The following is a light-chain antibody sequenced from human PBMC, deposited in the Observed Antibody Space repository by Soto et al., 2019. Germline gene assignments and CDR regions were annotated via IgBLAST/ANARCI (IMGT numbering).Light chain of an antibody. J-gene: IGKJ4*01. CDR2: LGS. CDR1: QSLLHSNGYNY. CDR3: MQALQAPRLT. Sequence: DIVMTQSPLSLPVTPGEPASIYCRSSQSLLHSNGYNYLDWYLQKPGQSPQLLIYLGSNRASGVPDRFSGSGSGTDFTLKISRVEAEDVGVYYCMQALQAPRLTFGGGTKVEIK. V-gene: IGKV2-28*01.